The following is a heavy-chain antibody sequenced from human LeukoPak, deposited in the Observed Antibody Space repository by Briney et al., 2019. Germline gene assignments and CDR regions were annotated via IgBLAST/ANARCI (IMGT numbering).Heavy chain of an antibody. D-gene: IGHD1-14*01. J-gene: IGHJ4*02. CDR1: GFTFSSYG. V-gene: IGHV3-48*01. CDR3: ATQTVAGGY. Sequence: GGSLRLSCAASGFTFSSYGMNWVRQAPGKGLEWVSYISSSSSTIYYADSVKGRFTISRDNAKNSLYLQMSSLRAEDTAVYYCATQTVAGGYWGQGTLVTVSS. CDR2: ISSSSSTI.